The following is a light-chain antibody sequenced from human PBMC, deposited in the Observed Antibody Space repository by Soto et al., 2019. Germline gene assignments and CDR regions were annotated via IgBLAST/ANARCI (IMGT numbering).Light chain of an antibody. CDR1: QGISSY. CDR3: QQLNSYPRGIT. CDR2: AAS. V-gene: IGKV1-9*01. Sequence: DIQLTQSPSFLSASVGDRVTITCRASQGISSYLAWYQQKPGKAPKLLIYAASTLQSGVPSRFSGSGSGTEFTLTISSLQPEDFATYYCQQLNSYPRGITFGQGTRLESK. J-gene: IGKJ5*01.